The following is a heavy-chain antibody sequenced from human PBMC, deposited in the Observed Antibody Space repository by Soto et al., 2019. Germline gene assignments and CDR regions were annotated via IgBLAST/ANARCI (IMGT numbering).Heavy chain of an antibody. D-gene: IGHD6-19*01. V-gene: IGHV3-30*03. CDR2: ISYDGSNK. Sequence: GGSLRLSCAACGLAFSSYGMHWVLQAPGKGLEWVAVISYDGSNKYYADSVKGRFTLSRENAKNSLHLQMNSLKAEDTAMYLCARVVYSNGWIFDYSGQGTLVTVPS. CDR3: ARVVYSNGWIFDY. CDR1: GLAFSSYG. J-gene: IGHJ4*01.